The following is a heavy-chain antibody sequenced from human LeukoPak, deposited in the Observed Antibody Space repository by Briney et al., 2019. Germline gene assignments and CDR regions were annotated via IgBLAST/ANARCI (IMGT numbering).Heavy chain of an antibody. CDR1: GGSISSNSYY. D-gene: IGHD3-22*01. J-gene: IGHJ4*02. V-gene: IGHV4-39*01. CDR3: ARPYYYDSSGYNFDY. Sequence: SETLSLTCAVSGGSISSNSYYWGWIRQPPGKGLEWIGSIYYSGSTYYNPSLKSRVTISVDTSKNQFSLKLSSVTAADTAVYYCARPYYYDSSGYNFDYWGQGTLVTVSS. CDR2: IYYSGST.